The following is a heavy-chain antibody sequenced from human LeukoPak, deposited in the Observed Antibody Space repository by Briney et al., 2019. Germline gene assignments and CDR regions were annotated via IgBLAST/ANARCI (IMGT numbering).Heavy chain of an antibody. Sequence: PGGSLRLSWAASGFTFSSYSMNWVRQAPRKGLEWVSSISSSSSYIYYADSVKGRFTISRDNAKNSLYLQMNSLRAEDTAVYYCARDSASITIFGVVTPDWYFDLWGRGTLVTVSS. CDR3: ARDSASITIFGVVTPDWYFDL. J-gene: IGHJ2*01. V-gene: IGHV3-21*01. D-gene: IGHD3-3*01. CDR1: GFTFSSYS. CDR2: ISSSSSYI.